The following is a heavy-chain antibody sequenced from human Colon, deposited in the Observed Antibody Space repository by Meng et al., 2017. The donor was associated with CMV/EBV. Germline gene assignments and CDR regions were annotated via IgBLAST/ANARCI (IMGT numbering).Heavy chain of an antibody. V-gene: IGHV4-4*07. J-gene: IGHJ4*02. CDR2: VYISGNT. Sequence: QVRLRESGPGLVKPSGTLSLTCTVSGASITSYSWSWIRQPAGKGLEWTGRVYISGNTNYNPSLKSRVTMSIDTSKNQLSLNIRSVTAADTAVYYCARDSNLSGLAYWGQGTLVTVSS. CDR3: ARDSNLSGLAY. D-gene: IGHD3-10*01. CDR1: GASITSYS.